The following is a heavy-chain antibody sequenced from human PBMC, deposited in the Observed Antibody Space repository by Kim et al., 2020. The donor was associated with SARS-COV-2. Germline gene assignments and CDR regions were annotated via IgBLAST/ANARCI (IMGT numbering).Heavy chain of an antibody. CDR2: ISSSSSYI. D-gene: IGHD6-6*01. CDR3: ARDLGSSSSKVGY. J-gene: IGHJ4*02. V-gene: IGHV3-21*01. CDR1: GFTFSSYS. Sequence: GGSLSLSCAASGFTFSSYSMNWVRQAPGKGLEWVSSISSSSSYIYYADSVKGRFTISRDNAKNSLYLQMNSLRAEDTAVYYCARDLGSSSSKVGYWGQGTLVTVSS.